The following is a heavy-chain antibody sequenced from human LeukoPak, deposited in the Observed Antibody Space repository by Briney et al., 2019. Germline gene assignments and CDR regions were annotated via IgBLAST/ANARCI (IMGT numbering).Heavy chain of an antibody. J-gene: IGHJ6*02. CDR2: ISGSGGST. Sequence: PGGSLRLSCAASGFTFSSYAMSWVRQAPGKGLEWVSAISGSGGSTYYADSVKGRFTISRDNSKNTLYLQMNSLRAEDMAVYYCAKLDYYYDTYGMDVWGQGTTVTVSS. CDR1: GFTFSSYA. V-gene: IGHV3-23*01. CDR3: AKLDYYYDTYGMDV. D-gene: IGHD3-22*01.